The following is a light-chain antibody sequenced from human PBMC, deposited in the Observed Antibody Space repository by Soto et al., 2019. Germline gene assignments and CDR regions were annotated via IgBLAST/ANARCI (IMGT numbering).Light chain of an antibody. V-gene: IGKV3D-20*02. CDR1: QSVSSNF. J-gene: IGKJ5*01. CDR3: QQRQYWPPIT. Sequence: EIVLTQSPGTLSLSPGERATLSCRASQSVSSNFLAWYQEKPGQAPRLLIYGASSRATGIPDGFSGSGSGTDFTLTISRLEPEDFAIYYCQQRQYWPPITFGQGTRLEIK. CDR2: GAS.